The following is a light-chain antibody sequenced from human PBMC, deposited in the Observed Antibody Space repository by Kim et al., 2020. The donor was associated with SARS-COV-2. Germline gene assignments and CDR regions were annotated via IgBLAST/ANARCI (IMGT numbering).Light chain of an antibody. V-gene: IGLV3-19*01. J-gene: IGLJ3*02. CDR2: GKN. Sequence: LGQKVRITCQGDSLRSYYANWYQQKPGQAPVLVIYGKNNRPSGIPDRFSGSSSGNTASLTITGAQAEDEAEYYCNSRDSSGDHLRVFGGGTKLTVL. CDR3: NSRDSSGDHLRV. CDR1: SLRSYY.